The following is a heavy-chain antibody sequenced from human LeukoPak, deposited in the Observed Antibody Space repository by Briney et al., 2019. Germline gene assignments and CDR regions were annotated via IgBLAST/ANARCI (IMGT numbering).Heavy chain of an antibody. CDR3: ASTYYDFWSGYTLGDYYYYGMDV. CDR2: IYTSGST. D-gene: IGHD3-3*01. CDR1: GGSISSGSYY. J-gene: IGHJ6*02. V-gene: IGHV4-61*02. Sequence: SETLSLTCTVSGGSISSGSYYWSWIRQPAGKGLEWIGRIYTSGSTNYNPSLKSRVTISVDTSKNQFSLKLSSVTAADTAVYYCASTYYDFWSGYTLGDYYYYGMDVWGQGTTVTVSS.